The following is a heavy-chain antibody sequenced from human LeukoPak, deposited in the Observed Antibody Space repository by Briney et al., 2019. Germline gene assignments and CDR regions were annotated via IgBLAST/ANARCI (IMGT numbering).Heavy chain of an antibody. CDR3: ARGGRRGLRLATFDY. D-gene: IGHD5-12*01. J-gene: IGHJ4*02. CDR2: IYYSGST. CDR1: GGSISSGGYY. V-gene: IGHV4-31*03. Sequence: PSETLSLTCTVSGGSISSGGYYWSWIRQHPGKGLEWIGYIYYSGSTYYNPSLKSRVTISVDTSKNQFSLKLSSVTAADTAVYYCARGGRRGLRLATFDYWGQGTLVTVSS.